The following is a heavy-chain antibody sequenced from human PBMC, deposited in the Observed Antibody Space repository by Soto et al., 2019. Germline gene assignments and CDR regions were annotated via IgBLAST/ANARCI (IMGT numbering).Heavy chain of an antibody. Sequence: SETLSLTCAVYGGSFSGYYWSWIRQPPGKGLEWIGEINHSGSTNYNPSLKSRVTISVDTSKNQFSLKLSSVTAADTAVYYCARGSGYSSIRYNWFDPWGQGTLVTVSS. D-gene: IGHD6-13*01. CDR1: GGSFSGYY. CDR2: INHSGST. CDR3: ARGSGYSSIRYNWFDP. J-gene: IGHJ5*02. V-gene: IGHV4-34*01.